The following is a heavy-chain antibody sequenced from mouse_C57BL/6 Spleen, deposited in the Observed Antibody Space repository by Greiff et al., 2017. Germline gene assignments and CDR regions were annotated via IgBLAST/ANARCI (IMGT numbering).Heavy chain of an antibody. Sequence: VQLQQSGAELVRPGTSVKLSCKASGYTFTSYWMHWVKQRPGQGLEWIGVIDPSDSYTNYNQKFKGKATLTVDTSSSTAYMQLSSLTSEDSAVYYCAKGYYGPYAMDYWGQGTSVTVSS. D-gene: IGHD1-2*01. CDR3: AKGYYGPYAMDY. CDR1: GYTFTSYW. V-gene: IGHV1-59*01. CDR2: IDPSDSYT. J-gene: IGHJ4*01.